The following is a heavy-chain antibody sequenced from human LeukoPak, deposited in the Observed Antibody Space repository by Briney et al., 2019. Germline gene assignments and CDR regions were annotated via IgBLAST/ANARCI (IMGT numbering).Heavy chain of an antibody. CDR3: ARGSLGYCSSTSCYTPFDY. CDR2: ISSSGGTI. Sequence: GGSLRLSCAAPGFTFSDYYMSWIRQAPGKGLEWVSYISSSGGTIYYADSVKGRFTISRDNAKNSLYLQMNSLRAEDTAVYYCARGSLGYCSSTSCYTPFDYWGQGTLVTVSS. D-gene: IGHD2-2*02. J-gene: IGHJ4*02. V-gene: IGHV3-11*01. CDR1: GFTFSDYY.